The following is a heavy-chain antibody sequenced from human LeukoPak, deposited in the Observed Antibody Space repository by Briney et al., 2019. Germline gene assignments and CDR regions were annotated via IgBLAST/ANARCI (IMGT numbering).Heavy chain of an antibody. Sequence: PGGSLRLSCAASGFTFSNHWMHWVRQAPGKGLMWVSRINRDGSRTDYADSVKGRFTISRDDAKNSLYLQMNSLRAEDTAVYYCARIARGGDCWGQGTLVTVSS. V-gene: IGHV3-74*01. CDR3: ARIARGGDC. CDR2: INRDGSRT. CDR1: GFTFSNHW. J-gene: IGHJ4*02. D-gene: IGHD3-10*01.